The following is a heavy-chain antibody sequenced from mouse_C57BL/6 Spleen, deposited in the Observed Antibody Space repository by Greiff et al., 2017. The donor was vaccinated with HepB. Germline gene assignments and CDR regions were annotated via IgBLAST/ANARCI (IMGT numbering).Heavy chain of an antibody. CDR3: ARLGQVYAMDY. J-gene: IGHJ4*01. CDR2: ISNLAYSI. CDR1: GFTFSDYG. V-gene: IGHV5-15*01. Sequence: EVKVVESGGGLVQPGGSLKLSCAASGFTFSDYGMAWVRQAPRKGPEWVAFISNLAYSIYYADTVTGRFTISRENAKNTLYLEMSSLRSEDTAMYYCARLGQVYAMDYWGQGTSVTVSS.